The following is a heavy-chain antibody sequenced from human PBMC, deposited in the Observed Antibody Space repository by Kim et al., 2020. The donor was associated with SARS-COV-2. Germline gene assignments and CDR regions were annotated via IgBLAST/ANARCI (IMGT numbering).Heavy chain of an antibody. Sequence: SETLSLTCTVSGGSISSDYWSWIRQPPGKGLEWIGYIYYSGSTNYNPSLKSRVTISVDTSKNQFSLKLTSVTAADTAVYYCARHGRRDTYYYWGQGTLVT. CDR2: IYYSGST. CDR3: ARHGRRDTYYY. D-gene: IGHD1-26*01. J-gene: IGHJ4*02. V-gene: IGHV4-59*08. CDR1: GGSISSDY.